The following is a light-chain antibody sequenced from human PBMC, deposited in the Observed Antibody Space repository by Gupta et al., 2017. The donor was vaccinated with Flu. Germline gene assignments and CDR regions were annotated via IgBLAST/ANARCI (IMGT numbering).Light chain of an antibody. V-gene: IGLV3-19*01. J-gene: IGLJ2*01. Sequence: QTVRITCQGDSLRDCYASWYQQKPGQAPVLVIYGKNNRPSGIPDRFSGSSSGNTASLTITGAQAEDEADYYCNSRDSSGTPGVVFGGGTKLTVL. CDR1: SLRDCY. CDR2: GKN. CDR3: NSRDSSGTPGVV.